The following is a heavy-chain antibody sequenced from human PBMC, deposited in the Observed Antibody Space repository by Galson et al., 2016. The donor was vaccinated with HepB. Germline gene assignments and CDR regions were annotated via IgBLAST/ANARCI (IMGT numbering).Heavy chain of an antibody. J-gene: IGHJ2*01. Sequence: SLRLSCAASGFRFENYAMHWVRQAPGKGLEWVSGISWNSGTIVYADSVEGRFTISRDNAKNSLYLQMNSLRAEDTALYYCAKTGGIAARPGNWDFDLWGRGTPVTVSS. CDR2: ISWNSGTI. D-gene: IGHD6-6*01. CDR3: AKTGGIAARPGNWDFDL. CDR1: GFRFENYA. V-gene: IGHV3-9*01.